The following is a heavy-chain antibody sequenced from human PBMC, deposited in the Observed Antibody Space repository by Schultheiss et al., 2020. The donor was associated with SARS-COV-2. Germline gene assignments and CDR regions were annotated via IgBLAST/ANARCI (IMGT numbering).Heavy chain of an antibody. CDR2: INPNSGGS. CDR1: GYTFTGYY. J-gene: IGHJ2*01. V-gene: IGHV1-2*02. D-gene: IGHD5-18*01. Sequence: ASVKVSCKASGYTFTGYYIHWVRQAPGQGLEWMGWINPNSGGSNYAQNFQGRVTMTRDTSISTAYMELSGLRSDDTAVYYCARAPYEADTAMVTGREWYFDLWGRGTLVTVSS. CDR3: ARAPYEADTAMVTGREWYFDL.